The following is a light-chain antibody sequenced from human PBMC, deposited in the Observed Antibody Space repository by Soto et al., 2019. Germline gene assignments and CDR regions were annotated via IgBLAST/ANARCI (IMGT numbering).Light chain of an antibody. CDR2: GAS. CDR3: QQYGSSGT. CDR1: QTVNRNN. Sequence: EIVLTQSPGTLSLSPGERATLSCRASQTVNRNNLVWYQQRPGQPPRLLIYGASSRATGIPDRFSGSGSGTDFTLTISRLEPEDFAVYYCQQYGSSGTFGQGTKVDIK. V-gene: IGKV3-20*01. J-gene: IGKJ1*01.